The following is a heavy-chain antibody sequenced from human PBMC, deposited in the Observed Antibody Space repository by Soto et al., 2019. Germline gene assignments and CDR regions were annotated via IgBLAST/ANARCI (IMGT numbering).Heavy chain of an antibody. CDR1: GDSVSSDSAA. CDR2: TYYRSKWSN. V-gene: IGHV6-1*01. Sequence: SQTLSLTCAISGDSVSSDSAAWNWIRQSPSRGLEWLGRTYYRSKWSNDYAVSVKSRITINPDTSKNQFSLQLNSVTPEDTAVYYCERFLAAGIDVFDVWGQGTLVTVSS. D-gene: IGHD6-13*01. CDR3: ERFLAAGIDVFDV. J-gene: IGHJ3*01.